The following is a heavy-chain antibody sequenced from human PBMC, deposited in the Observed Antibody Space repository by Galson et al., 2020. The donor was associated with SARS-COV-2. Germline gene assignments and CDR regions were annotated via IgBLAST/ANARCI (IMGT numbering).Heavy chain of an antibody. D-gene: IGHD1-26*01. CDR1: GFTFDDYA. V-gene: IGHV3-9*01. Sequence: GGSLRLSCAASGFTFDDYAMHWVRQAPGKGLEWVSGISWNSGSIGYADSVKGRFTISRDNAKNSLYLQMNSLRAEDTALYYCAKLVHRENRDYWGQGTLVTVSS. CDR2: ISWNSGSI. CDR3: AKLVHRENRDY. J-gene: IGHJ4*02.